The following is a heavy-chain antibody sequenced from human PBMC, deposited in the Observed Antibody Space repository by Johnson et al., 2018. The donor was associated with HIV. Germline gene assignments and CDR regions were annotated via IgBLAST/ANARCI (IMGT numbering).Heavy chain of an antibody. J-gene: IGHJ3*02. CDR2: ISDDGTNT. D-gene: IGHD4-17*01. CDR3: ARESTPWGADYVGYAFDI. CDR1: GFTFSSYA. Sequence: QVQLVESGGGVVQPGRSLRLSCAASGFTFSSYAMHWVRQAPGKGLEWVAVISDDGTNTDYADSVKGRFTISRDNAKKSLYLQMNSLRDEDTAVYYCARESTPWGADYVGYAFDIWGRGTMVTVSS. V-gene: IGHV3-30-3*01.